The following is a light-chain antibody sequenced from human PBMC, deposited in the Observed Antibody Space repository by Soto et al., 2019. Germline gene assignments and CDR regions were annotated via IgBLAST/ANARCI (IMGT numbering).Light chain of an antibody. CDR1: QSVKTY. CDR3: QPRDNSIT. CDR2: DTS. V-gene: IGKV3-11*01. Sequence: IVLTQTPATLSLSPGQRATLSCWASQSVKTYLMWYQHKPAQAPRLLIYDTSNRATGIPHRFSGSGSATGFTLTICNLTAEDSAVYYCQPRDNSITFGVRTRVEI. J-gene: IGKJ4*02.